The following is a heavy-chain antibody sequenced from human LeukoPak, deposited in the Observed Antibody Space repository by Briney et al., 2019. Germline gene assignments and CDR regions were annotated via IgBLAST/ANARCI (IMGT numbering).Heavy chain of an antibody. Sequence: GASVKVSCKASGGTFSSYAISWVRQAPGQGLEWMGGIIPIFGTANYAQKFQGRVTITADKSTSTAYMELSSLRSEDTAVYYCARDSSMVRGVIFAYYYYMDVWGKGTTVTVSS. CDR3: ARDSSMVRGVIFAYYYYMDV. V-gene: IGHV1-69*06. D-gene: IGHD3-10*01. CDR1: GGTFSSYA. J-gene: IGHJ6*03. CDR2: IIPIFGTA.